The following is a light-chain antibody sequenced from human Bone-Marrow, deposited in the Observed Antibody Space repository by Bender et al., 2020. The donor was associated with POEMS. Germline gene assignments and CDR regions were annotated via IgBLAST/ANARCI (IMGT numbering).Light chain of an antibody. Sequence: SDDLTQPPSESAFLGQTISIPCSGDKVRHNYVSWYQQRPGQSPVLVIYEDTKRPSGIPERFSGFNSGITATLTISGTQAMDEADYYCQTWVSNSFVIFGGGTKLTVV. V-gene: IGLV3-1*01. CDR2: EDT. CDR3: QTWVSNSFVI. J-gene: IGLJ2*01. CDR1: KVRHNY.